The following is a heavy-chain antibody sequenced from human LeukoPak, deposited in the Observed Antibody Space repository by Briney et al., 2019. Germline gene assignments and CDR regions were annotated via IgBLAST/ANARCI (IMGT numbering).Heavy chain of an antibody. Sequence: SETLSLTCTVSGGSISSSSYYWGWIRQPPGKGLEWIGSIYYSGSTYYNPSLKSRVTISVATSKNQFSLKPSSVTAADTAVYYCARAPYDFWSGYPGRNWFDPWGQGTLVTVSS. CDR1: GGSISSSSYY. J-gene: IGHJ5*02. D-gene: IGHD3-3*01. CDR3: ARAPYDFWSGYPGRNWFDP. CDR2: IYYSGST. V-gene: IGHV4-39*07.